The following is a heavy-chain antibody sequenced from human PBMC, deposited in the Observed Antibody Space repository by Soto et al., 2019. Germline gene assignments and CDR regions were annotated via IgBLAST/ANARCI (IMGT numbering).Heavy chain of an antibody. Sequence: QVQLVQSGAEVRKPGASVKVSCKASGYTFTSYGVIWVRQAPGHALEWMGWISAYNGNTGYAQNFQERVTFTTDTSTSTAYMELRSLSSDDTAVYYCARKRTIASPDYWGQGTLVIVSS. D-gene: IGHD1-7*01. CDR2: ISAYNGNT. J-gene: IGHJ4*02. CDR3: ARKRTIASPDY. V-gene: IGHV1-18*01. CDR1: GYTFTSYG.